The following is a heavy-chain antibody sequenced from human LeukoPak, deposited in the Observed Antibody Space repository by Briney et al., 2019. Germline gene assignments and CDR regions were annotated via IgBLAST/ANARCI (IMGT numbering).Heavy chain of an antibody. V-gene: IGHV4-59*08. D-gene: IGHD6-6*01. CDR3: ARRARTSDYHYYMDV. CDR1: GGSISSYY. CDR2: IHYTGST. Sequence: PSETLSLTCTVSGGSISSYYWSWIRQPPGKGLEWIGYIHYTGSTNYNPSLRSRVTISVDTSKNQFPLKLRSVTAADTAVYYCARRARTSDYHYYMDVWGRGTTVTVSS. J-gene: IGHJ6*03.